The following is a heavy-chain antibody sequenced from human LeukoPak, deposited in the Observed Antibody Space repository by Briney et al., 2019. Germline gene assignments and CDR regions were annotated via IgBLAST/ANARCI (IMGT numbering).Heavy chain of an antibody. CDR1: GFTFSSYG. CDR3: ARALFVGAFYGMDV. J-gene: IGHJ6*02. CDR2: IWSDGSNK. V-gene: IGHV3-33*01. D-gene: IGHD1-26*01. Sequence: PGGSLRLSCAASGFTFSSYGMHWVRQAPGKGLEWVAIIWSDGSNKYYADSVKGRFTISRDNSKNTLYLQMNSLRAEDTAVYYCARALFVGAFYGMDVWGQGTTVTVSS.